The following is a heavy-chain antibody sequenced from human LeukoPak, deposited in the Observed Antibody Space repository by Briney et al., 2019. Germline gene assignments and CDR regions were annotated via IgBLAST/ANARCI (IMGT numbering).Heavy chain of an antibody. J-gene: IGHJ4*02. Sequence: PGGSLRLSCAAPGFTFSNYNMNWVRQAPGKSLEWVSSITSTSTYTFYADSVKGRFIISRDNAENSLYLQMTSLRTEDTALYYCTKGSNTWPSLFDYWGQGTLVTVSS. CDR2: ITSTSTYT. CDR3: TKGSNTWPSLFDY. D-gene: IGHD2-2*02. V-gene: IGHV3-21*04. CDR1: GFTFSNYN.